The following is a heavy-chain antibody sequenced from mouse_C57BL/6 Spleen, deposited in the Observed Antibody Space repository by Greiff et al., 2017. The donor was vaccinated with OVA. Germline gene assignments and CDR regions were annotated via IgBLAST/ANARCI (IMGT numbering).Heavy chain of an antibody. Sequence: EVHLVESEGGLVQPGSSMKLSCTASGFTFSDYYMAWVRQVPEKGLEWVANINYDGSSTYYLDSLKSRFIISRDNAKNILYLQMSSLKSEDTATYYCARDDGYDGYAMDYWGQGTSVTVSS. CDR3: ARDDGYDGYAMDY. CDR2: INYDGSST. D-gene: IGHD2-2*01. V-gene: IGHV5-16*01. J-gene: IGHJ4*01. CDR1: GFTFSDYY.